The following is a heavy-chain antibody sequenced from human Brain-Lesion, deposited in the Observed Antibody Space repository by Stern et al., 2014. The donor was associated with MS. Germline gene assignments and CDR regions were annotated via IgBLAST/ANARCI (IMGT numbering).Heavy chain of an antibody. J-gene: IGHJ5*02. CDR3: AGEEDIRYCSGGSCTGNWFDP. Sequence: QLQLQESGPGLVKPSETLSLTCTVAGGSVSSTSYAWAWIRQPPGKGLEWIGNIYYSGNTYYSPSLKSRLTITLDTSKTQVSLPLRLLTAADTAVYYCAGEEDIRYCSGGSCTGNWFDPWGQGTLVTVSS. D-gene: IGHD2-15*01. CDR2: IYYSGNT. V-gene: IGHV4-39*01. CDR1: GGSVSSTSYA.